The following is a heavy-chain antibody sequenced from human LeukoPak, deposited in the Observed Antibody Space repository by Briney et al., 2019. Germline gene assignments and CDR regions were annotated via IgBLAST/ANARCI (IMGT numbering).Heavy chain of an antibody. CDR1: GGSISSGGYS. D-gene: IGHD2/OR15-2a*01. Sequence: SETLSLTCAVSGGSISSGGYSWSWIRQPPGKGLEWIGYIYHSGSTYYNPSLKSRVTISVDRSKNQFSLKLSSVTAADTAVYYCARSTPFLRFDYWGQGTLVTVSA. CDR3: ARSTPFLRFDY. J-gene: IGHJ4*02. V-gene: IGHV4-30-2*01. CDR2: IYHSGST.